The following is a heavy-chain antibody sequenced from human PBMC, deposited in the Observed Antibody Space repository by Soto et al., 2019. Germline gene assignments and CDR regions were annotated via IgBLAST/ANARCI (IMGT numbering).Heavy chain of an antibody. Sequence: GGSLRLSCAASGFTISDYYMSWIRQAPGKGLEWVSYISSSGSTLYYADFVKGRFTISRDNAKNSLYLKMNSLRAEDTAVYYCARDGTIFGVVIIPGDYYYGMDVWGQGTTVTVSS. V-gene: IGHV3-11*01. D-gene: IGHD3-3*01. CDR1: GFTISDYY. CDR3: ARDGTIFGVVIIPGDYYYGMDV. CDR2: ISSSGSTL. J-gene: IGHJ6*02.